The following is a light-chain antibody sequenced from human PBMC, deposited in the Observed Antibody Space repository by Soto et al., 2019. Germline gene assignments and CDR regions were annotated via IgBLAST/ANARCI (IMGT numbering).Light chain of an antibody. V-gene: IGKV3-11*01. CDR1: QSVSSH. J-gene: IGKJ1*01. Sequence: EIVLTQSPATLSLSPGERATLSCRASQSVSSHLAWYQQKPGQAPRLLIYDASNRATGIPARFSGSGSGTDFTLTISSLEPEDFAVYYYQQRSTPWTFGQGTKVEI. CDR2: DAS. CDR3: QQRSTPWT.